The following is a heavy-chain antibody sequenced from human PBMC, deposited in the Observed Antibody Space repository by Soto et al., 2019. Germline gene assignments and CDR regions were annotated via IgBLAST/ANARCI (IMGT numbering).Heavy chain of an antibody. D-gene: IGHD3-3*01. Sequence: SETLSLTCTVSGDSISSFYWSWIRQPPGKGLEWIGYILHGGSTNYNPSLESRVTISLDASKNQFSLKLSSVTAADTAVYYCAREDFWSGCDHWGQGTQVTVSS. CDR3: AREDFWSGCDH. CDR1: GDSISSFY. V-gene: IGHV4-59*01. J-gene: IGHJ1*01. CDR2: ILHGGST.